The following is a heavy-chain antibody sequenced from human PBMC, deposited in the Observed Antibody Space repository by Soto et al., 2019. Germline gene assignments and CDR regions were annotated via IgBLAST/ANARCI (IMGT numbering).Heavy chain of an antibody. D-gene: IGHD3-22*01. CDR2: IRSKAYGGTT. Sequence: GGSLRLSCTASGFAFCDYAIIFFGHAPFKWLEWVGFIRSKAYGGTTEYAASVKGRFTISRDDSKSIAYLQMNSLKTEDTAVYYCTTPTYYYDSSGYAPQDNWFDPWGQGTLVTVSS. CDR3: TTPTYYYDSSGYAPQDNWFDP. V-gene: IGHV3-49*03. J-gene: IGHJ5*02. CDR1: GFAFCDYA.